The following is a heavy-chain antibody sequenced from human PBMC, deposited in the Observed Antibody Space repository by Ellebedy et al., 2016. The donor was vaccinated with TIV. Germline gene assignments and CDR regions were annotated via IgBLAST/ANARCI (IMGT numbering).Heavy chain of an antibody. J-gene: IGHJ6*02. CDR2: ISGNGDNT. Sequence: GESLKISCATSGFTFSSYTMHWVRQAPGKGLEYISAISGNGDNTYYVNSVKGRFTISRDNSKNTLYLQMNSLRAEDTAVYYCARDSQLRDYYYYYGMDVWGQGTTVTVSS. CDR3: ARDSQLRDYYYYYGMDV. D-gene: IGHD2-2*01. V-gene: IGHV3-64*01. CDR1: GFTFSSYT.